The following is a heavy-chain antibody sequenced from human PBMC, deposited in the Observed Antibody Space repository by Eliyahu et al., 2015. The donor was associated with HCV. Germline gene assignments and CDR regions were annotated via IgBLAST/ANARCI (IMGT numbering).Heavy chain of an antibody. D-gene: IGHD5-24*01. CDR1: GGSISXSSYY. Sequence: QLQLQESGPGLVKPSETLSLTCXVXGGSISXSSYYXGWIRQPPGKGLEWIGSIYYSGSTYYNPSLKSRVTISVDTSKNQFSLKLSSVTATDTAVYYCARLGVEMATIPFDYWGQGTLVTVSS. J-gene: IGHJ4*02. CDR3: ARLGVEMATIPFDY. CDR2: IYYSGST. V-gene: IGHV4-39*01.